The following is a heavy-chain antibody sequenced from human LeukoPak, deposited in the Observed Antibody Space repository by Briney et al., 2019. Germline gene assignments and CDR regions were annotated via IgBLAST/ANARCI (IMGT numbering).Heavy chain of an antibody. CDR1: GVSISNNDYH. CDR3: ARHVTAYSSSDYYYYMDV. J-gene: IGHJ6*03. V-gene: IGHV4-39*01. CDR2: IYYSGST. Sequence: PSETLSLTCSVSGVSISNNDYHWGWIRQPPGRGLEWIGSIYYSGSTYYNPSLKSRVTISVDTSKNQFSLKLSSVTAADTAVYYCARHVTAYSSSDYYYYMDVWGKGTTVTISS. D-gene: IGHD6-13*01.